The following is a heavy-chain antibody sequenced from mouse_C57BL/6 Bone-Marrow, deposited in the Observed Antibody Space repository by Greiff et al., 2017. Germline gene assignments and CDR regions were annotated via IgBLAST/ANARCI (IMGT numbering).Heavy chain of an antibody. CDR1: GYAFSSSW. Sequence: QVQLQQSGAELVKPGASVKISCKASGYAFSSSWLTWVKPRPGKGLEWIGQIYPGDGHTNYNGKFKGQATLTADKSSSTAYMQLSSLTSEDSAGYSCASDYTYFDYWGQGTTLTVSS. CDR3: ASDYTYFDY. D-gene: IGHD2-4*01. CDR2: IYPGDGHT. V-gene: IGHV1-80*01. J-gene: IGHJ2*01.